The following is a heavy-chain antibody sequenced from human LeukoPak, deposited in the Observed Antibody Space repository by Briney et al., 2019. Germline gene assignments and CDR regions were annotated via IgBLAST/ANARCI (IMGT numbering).Heavy chain of an antibody. CDR2: ISWNSGSI. D-gene: IGHD3-22*01. CDR3: ASGAYYYDSSGSGGY. V-gene: IGHV3-9*01. J-gene: IGHJ4*02. Sequence: GGFLRLSCAASGFTFDDYAMHWVRQAPGKGLEWVSGISWNSGSIGYADSVKGRFTISRDNAKNSLYLQMNSLRAEDTALYYCASGAYYYDSSGSGGYWGQGTLVTVSS. CDR1: GFTFDDYA.